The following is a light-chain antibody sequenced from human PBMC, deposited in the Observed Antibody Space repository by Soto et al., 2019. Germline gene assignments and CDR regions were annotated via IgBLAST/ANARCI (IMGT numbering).Light chain of an antibody. J-gene: IGKJ1*01. Sequence: DIQMNQSPSSLSASVGDRVTITCQASQAISNYLNWYQQKPGKDTKLLIYDASNLETGVPSRFSGSGSGTDFTFTSSGLQLEDMATSYWQQYYKLPPWTFGQGTQVEIK. CDR2: DAS. CDR3: QQYYKLPPWT. V-gene: IGKV1-33*01. CDR1: QAISNY.